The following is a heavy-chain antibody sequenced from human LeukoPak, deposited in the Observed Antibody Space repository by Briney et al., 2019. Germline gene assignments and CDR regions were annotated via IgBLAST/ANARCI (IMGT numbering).Heavy chain of an antibody. Sequence: QPGGSLRLSCAASGFTFSNYAMSWVRQAPGKGLEWVSTITGSGGSTYYADSVKGRFTLSRDISKNTLYLQMNSLRGEDTAVYYCARLYCSGSSCYSIDYWGQGTLVTVSS. CDR2: ITGSGGST. D-gene: IGHD2-15*01. CDR3: ARLYCSGSSCYSIDY. V-gene: IGHV3-23*01. CDR1: GFTFSNYA. J-gene: IGHJ4*02.